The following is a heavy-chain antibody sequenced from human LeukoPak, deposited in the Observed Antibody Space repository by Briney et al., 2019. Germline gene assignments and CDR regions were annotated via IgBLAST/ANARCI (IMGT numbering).Heavy chain of an antibody. CDR1: GFDLTTYA. V-gene: IGHV3-23*01. Sequence: QSGGSLRLSCAASGFDLTTYAMTWVRRAPAKGLEWVSSIRIGGGGTYYADSVKGRFTISRDNSENTLHLQMNNLRVEDTARDFCARCMVLSQGWCNWFDPWGQGTLVTVSS. CDR2: IRIGGGGT. CDR3: ARCMVLSQGWCNWFDP. D-gene: IGHD6-13*01. J-gene: IGHJ5*02.